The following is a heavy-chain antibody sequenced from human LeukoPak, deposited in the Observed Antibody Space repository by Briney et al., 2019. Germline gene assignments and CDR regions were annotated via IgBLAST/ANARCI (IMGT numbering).Heavy chain of an antibody. CDR3: SIADDAIRYFDWLLPGGMDV. D-gene: IGHD3-9*01. V-gene: IGHV3-30*03. J-gene: IGHJ6*02. CDR2: ISYEGSNK. CDR1: GFTFSSYG. Sequence: PGGSRRLSCAASGFTFSSYGMHWVGQAPGKGLEWVAGISYEGSNKYYAYSVKGRFTISSDNSKNTLYLQMNSLRAEDTAVYFCSIADDAIRYFDWLLPGGMDVWGQGTTVTVSS.